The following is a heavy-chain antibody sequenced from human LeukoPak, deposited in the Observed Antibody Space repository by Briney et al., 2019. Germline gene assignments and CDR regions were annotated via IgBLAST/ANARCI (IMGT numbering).Heavy chain of an antibody. CDR2: INHSGST. J-gene: IGHJ3*02. CDR3: ARRFYPTYYYDSSGYYPHAFDI. V-gene: IGHV4-34*01. CDR1: GGSSSGYY. D-gene: IGHD3-22*01. Sequence: SETLSLTCAVYGGSSSGYYWSWIRQPPGKGLEWIGEINHSGSTNYNPSLKSRVTISVDTSKNQFSLKLSSVTAADTAVYYCARRFYPTYYYDSSGYYPHAFDIWGQGTMVTVSS.